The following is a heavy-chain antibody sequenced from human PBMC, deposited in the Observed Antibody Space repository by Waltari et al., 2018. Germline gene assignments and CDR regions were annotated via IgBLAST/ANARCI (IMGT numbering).Heavy chain of an antibody. J-gene: IGHJ4*02. CDR1: GDSINNYY. Sequence: QVQLQESGPGLVKPSGPLSLHCAASGDSINNYYWNWIRQPPGQELEWIGYIAYNGRTNYNPSRKSRVTISVDTSKTQFSLKLTSVTAADTAVYYCGRSYDFWSGYPLDYWGPGSLVTVSS. V-gene: IGHV4-59*01. CDR3: GRSYDFWSGYPLDY. D-gene: IGHD3-3*01. CDR2: IAYNGRT.